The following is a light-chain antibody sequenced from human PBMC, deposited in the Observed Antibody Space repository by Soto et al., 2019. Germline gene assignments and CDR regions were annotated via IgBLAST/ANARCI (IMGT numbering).Light chain of an antibody. V-gene: IGLV2-11*01. J-gene: IGLJ1*01. CDR3: CTDAGTYKV. Sequence: QSALTQPRSVSGSPGQSVTISCTGTSSDIGAYNYVSWYQQHPDKAPKLMIYHVSKRPSGVPDRFSGSKSGNAASLTISGLQAEDEADYYCCTDAGTYKVFGTGTK. CDR1: SSDIGAYNY. CDR2: HVS.